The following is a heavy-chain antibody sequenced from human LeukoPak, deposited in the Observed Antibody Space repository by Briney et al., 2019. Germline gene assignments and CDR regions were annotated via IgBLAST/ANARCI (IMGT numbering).Heavy chain of an antibody. Sequence: GASVKVSCKASGGTFSSYAISWVRQAPGQGLEWMGGIIPIFGTANYAQKFQGRVTMTTDTSTSTAYMELRSLRSDDTAVYYCARFWVRGEYGLGYWGQGTLVTVSS. D-gene: IGHD3-10*01. CDR2: IIPIFGTA. J-gene: IGHJ4*02. V-gene: IGHV1-69*05. CDR1: GGTFSSYA. CDR3: ARFWVRGEYGLGY.